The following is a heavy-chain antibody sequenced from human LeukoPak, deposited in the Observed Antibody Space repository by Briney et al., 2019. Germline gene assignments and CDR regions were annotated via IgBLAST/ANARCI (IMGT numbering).Heavy chain of an antibody. D-gene: IGHD5-18*01. CDR1: GFTFSSYW. J-gene: IGHJ4*02. Sequence: PGGSLRLSCAASGFTFSSYWMHWVRQAPGKGLVWVSRINSDGSSTSYADSVKGRFTISRDNAKNTLYLQMNSLRAEDTAVYYCAKDWIMSAMDPDYWGQGTLVTVSS. V-gene: IGHV3-74*01. CDR2: INSDGSST. CDR3: AKDWIMSAMDPDY.